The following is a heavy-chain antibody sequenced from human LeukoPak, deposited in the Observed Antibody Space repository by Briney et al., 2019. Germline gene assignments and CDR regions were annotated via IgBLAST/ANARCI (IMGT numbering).Heavy chain of an antibody. Sequence: SETLSLTCAVSGGSISSGGYSWSWIRQPPGKGLEWIGYIYHSGSTYYNPSLKSRVTISVDRSKNQFSLKLSSVTAADTAVYYCARAQSDYDSSGYPLLTLDYWGQGTLVTVSS. CDR3: ARAQSDYDSSGYPLLTLDY. D-gene: IGHD3-22*01. V-gene: IGHV4-30-2*01. CDR1: GGSISSGGYS. J-gene: IGHJ4*02. CDR2: IYHSGST.